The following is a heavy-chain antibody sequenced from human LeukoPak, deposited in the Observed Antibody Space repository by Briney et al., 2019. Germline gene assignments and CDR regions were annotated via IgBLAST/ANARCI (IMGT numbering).Heavy chain of an antibody. CDR2: FYYNGSP. CDR3: ARRGQRTAWSFDY. D-gene: IGHD3-3*01. CDR1: GGSITSTDFW. Sequence: SETLSLTCSVSGGSITSTDFWWGWIRQPPGKGLEWITNFYYNGSPYNNPSLEGRVTISVDASKNQFSLKLSSVTAADTAIYYCARRGQRTAWSFDYWGQGTLVTVSS. J-gene: IGHJ4*02. V-gene: IGHV4-39*01.